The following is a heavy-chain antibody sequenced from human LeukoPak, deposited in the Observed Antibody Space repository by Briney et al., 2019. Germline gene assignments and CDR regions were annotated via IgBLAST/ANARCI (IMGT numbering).Heavy chain of an antibody. CDR1: EYTFTGYY. Sequence: ASVKVSCKTSEYTFTGYYMHWVRQAPGQGLEWMGWINPNSGGTNYAQKFQGRVTMTRDTSISTAYMELSRLRSDDTAVYYCARVPCSGGSCYGGLIDYWGQGTLVTVSS. CDR3: ARVPCSGGSCYGGLIDY. J-gene: IGHJ4*02. V-gene: IGHV1-2*02. CDR2: INPNSGGT. D-gene: IGHD2-15*01.